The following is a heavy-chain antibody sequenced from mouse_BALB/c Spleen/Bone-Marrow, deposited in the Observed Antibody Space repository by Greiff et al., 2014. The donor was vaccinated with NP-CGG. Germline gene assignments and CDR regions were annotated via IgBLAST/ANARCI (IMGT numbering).Heavy chain of an antibody. V-gene: IGHV2-6-7*01. D-gene: IGHD2-13*01. CDR3: AREKDGDYYAMGY. Sequence: LSITCTVSGFSLTDYGINWVRQPPVKGLEWLGMIWGGGTTDYNSALRSRLDINKDNSGSQVFLKMNSRQTEDTARIYCAREKDGDYYAMGYGGQGNSVTVSA. CDR2: IWGGGTT. J-gene: IGHJ4*01. CDR1: GFSLTDYG.